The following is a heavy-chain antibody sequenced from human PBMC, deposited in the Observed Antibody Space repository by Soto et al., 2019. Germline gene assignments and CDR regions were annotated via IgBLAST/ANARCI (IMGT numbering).Heavy chain of an antibody. CDR2: IYYSGNT. CDR1: GGSISTSSFY. D-gene: IGHD1-26*01. J-gene: IGHJ4*02. Sequence: TSGTLSPTRTFSGGSISTSSFYWGWIRQPPGKGLEWIANIYYSGNTYYNPSLKSRVTVSVDTSRNQFSLVLSSVTAADTGVFFCARASTRWELLRADGAFFELWGQGALVTVS. V-gene: IGHV4-39*01. CDR3: ARASTRWELLRADGAFFEL.